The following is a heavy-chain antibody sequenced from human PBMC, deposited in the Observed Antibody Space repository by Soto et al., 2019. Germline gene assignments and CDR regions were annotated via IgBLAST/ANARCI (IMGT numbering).Heavy chain of an antibody. Sequence: SETLSLTCTVTGDSISSRSYYWGWIRQPPGKGLEWIGSIYYSGGTYNNPSISRRGSMSIHTPKDQFSLKLKSVTAAETALYFCARQRTSVVTQTYFDVWGPGSMVTVSS. J-gene: IGHJ4*02. D-gene: IGHD4-4*01. CDR2: IYYSGGT. CDR1: GDSISSRSYY. V-gene: IGHV4-39*01. CDR3: ARQRTSVVTQTYFDV.